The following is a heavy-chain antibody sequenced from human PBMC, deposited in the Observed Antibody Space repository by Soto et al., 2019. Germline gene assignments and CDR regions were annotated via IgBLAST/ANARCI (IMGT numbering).Heavy chain of an antibody. CDR3: AKGKSILEWLSWAVDI. V-gene: IGHV3-23*01. Sequence: EVQLLESGGGLVQPGGSLRLSCAASGFTFSSYAMSWVRQAPGKGLEWVSALSGSGGSTYYADSVQGRFTIPRDNSKNPLYLQMSSLSDGDTAVYYCAKGKSILEWLSWAVDIWGQGTMVTLSS. D-gene: IGHD3-3*01. J-gene: IGHJ3*02. CDR1: GFTFSSYA. CDR2: LSGSGGST.